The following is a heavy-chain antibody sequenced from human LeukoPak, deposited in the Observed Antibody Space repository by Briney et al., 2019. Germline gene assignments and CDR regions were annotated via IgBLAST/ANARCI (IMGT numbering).Heavy chain of an antibody. CDR1: GGSFSGYY. V-gene: IGHV4-34*01. CDR3: ARVEAYYYDSSGYYLAFDY. D-gene: IGHD3-22*01. CDR2: INHSGST. J-gene: IGHJ4*02. Sequence: SETLSLTCAVYGGSFSGYYWSWIRQPPGKGLEWIGEINHSGSTNYNPSLKSRVTISVDTSKNQFSLKLSSVTAADTAVYYCARVEAYYYDSSGYYLAFDYWGQGTLVTVSS.